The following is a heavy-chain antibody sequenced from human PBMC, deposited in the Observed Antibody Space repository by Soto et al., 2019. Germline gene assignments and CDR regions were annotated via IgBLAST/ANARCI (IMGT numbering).Heavy chain of an antibody. V-gene: IGHV3-53*01. J-gene: IGHJ6*02. CDR3: ARGVEHYYYGMDV. CDR1: GFTVSSNY. Sequence: GGSLRLSCAASGFTVSSNYMSWVRQAPGKGLEWVSVIYSGGSTYYADSVKGRFTISRDNSKNTLYLQMNSLRAEDTAVYYCARGVEHYYYGMDVWGQGTTVTVSS. CDR2: IYSGGST.